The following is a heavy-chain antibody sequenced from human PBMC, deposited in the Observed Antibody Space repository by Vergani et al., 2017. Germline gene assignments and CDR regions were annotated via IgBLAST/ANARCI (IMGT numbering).Heavy chain of an antibody. CDR3: AKGGSGIAAIRGFDY. J-gene: IGHJ4*02. D-gene: IGHD6-13*01. Sequence: EVQLVESGGGLVQPGRSLRLSCAASGFTFDDYAMHWVRQAPGKGLEWVSGISWTSGSIGYADSVKGRFTISRDNAKNSLYLQMNSLRAEDTALYYCAKGGSGIAAIRGFDYWGQGTLVTVSS. V-gene: IGHV3-9*01. CDR1: GFTFDDYA. CDR2: ISWTSGSI.